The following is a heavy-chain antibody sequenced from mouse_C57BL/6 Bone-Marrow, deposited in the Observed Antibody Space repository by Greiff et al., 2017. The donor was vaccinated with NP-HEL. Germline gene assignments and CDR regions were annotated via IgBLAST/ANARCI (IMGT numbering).Heavy chain of an antibody. CDR3: ARKLGPYYFDY. J-gene: IGHJ2*01. Sequence: QVQLQQPGAELVRPGSSVKLSCKASGYTFTSYWMHWVKRRPIQGLEWIGNIDPSDSETHYNQKFKDKATLTVDKSSSTAYMQLSSLTSEDSAVYYCARKLGPYYFDYWGQGTTLTVSS. D-gene: IGHD4-1*01. CDR2: IDPSDSET. V-gene: IGHV1-52*01. CDR1: GYTFTSYW.